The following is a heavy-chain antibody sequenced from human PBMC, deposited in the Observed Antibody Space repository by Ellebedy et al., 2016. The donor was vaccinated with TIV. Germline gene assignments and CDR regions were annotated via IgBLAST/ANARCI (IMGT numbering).Heavy chain of an antibody. V-gene: IGHV4-59*08. J-gene: IGHJ6*02. CDR1: GGSISSYY. Sequence: MPSETLSLTCSVSGGSISSYYWSWIRQPPGKGLEWIGSIYYSGSTNYNPSLKSRVTISVDTSKNQFSLKLSSVTAADTAVYYCARSQRAGIDVWGQGTTVTVSS. CDR2: IYYSGST. CDR3: ARSQRAGIDV.